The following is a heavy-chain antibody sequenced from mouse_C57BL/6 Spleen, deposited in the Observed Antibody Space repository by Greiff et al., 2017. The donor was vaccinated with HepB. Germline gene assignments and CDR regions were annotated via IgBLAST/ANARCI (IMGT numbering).Heavy chain of an antibody. CDR1: GFTFSSYA. D-gene: IGHD1-1*01. CDR3: TRDPLYYGSSTGYFDV. J-gene: IGHJ1*03. CDR2: ISSGGDYI. Sequence: EVQLVESGEGLVKPGGSLKLSCAASGFTFSSYAMSWVRQTPEKRLEWVAYISSGGDYIYYADTVKVRFTISRDNARNTLYLQMSSLKSEDTAMYYCTRDPLYYGSSTGYFDVWGTGTTVTVSS. V-gene: IGHV5-9-1*02.